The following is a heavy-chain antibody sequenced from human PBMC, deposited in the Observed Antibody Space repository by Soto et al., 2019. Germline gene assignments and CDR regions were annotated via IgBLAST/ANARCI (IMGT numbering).Heavy chain of an antibody. J-gene: IGHJ6*03. D-gene: IGHD1-26*01. CDR2: INAGNGNT. Sequence: GASVKVSCKASGYTFTSYSMHWVRHAPGQRLEWMGWINAGNGNTKYSQKFQGRVTITRDTSASTAYMELSSLRSEDTAVYYCARGGASYAVFYMDFWGKGTTVTVSS. CDR1: GYTFTSYS. CDR3: ARGGASYAVFYMDF. V-gene: IGHV1-3*01.